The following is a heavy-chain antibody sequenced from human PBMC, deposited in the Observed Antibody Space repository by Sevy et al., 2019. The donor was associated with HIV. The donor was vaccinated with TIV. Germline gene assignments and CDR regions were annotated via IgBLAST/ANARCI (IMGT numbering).Heavy chain of an antibody. CDR1: GFMFSNYA. J-gene: IGHJ4*02. CDR2: ISGTGGSGDKT. CDR3: ARKYDSSGYFDY. Sequence: GESLKISCAASGFMFSNYAMNWVRQAPGKGLEWVAGISGTGGSGDKTNYADSVKGRFTISRDDSKNSLYLQLNSLRAEDTAIYYCARKYDSSGYFDYWGQGTLVTVSS. V-gene: IGHV3-23*01. D-gene: IGHD3-22*01.